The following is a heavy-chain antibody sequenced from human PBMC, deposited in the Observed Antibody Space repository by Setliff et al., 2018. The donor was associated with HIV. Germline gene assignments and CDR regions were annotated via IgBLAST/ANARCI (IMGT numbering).Heavy chain of an antibody. V-gene: IGHV4-4*02. D-gene: IGHD2-2*01. J-gene: IGHJ4*02. CDR2: IYHSGST. CDR1: GGSISSSNW. Sequence: SETLSLTCAVSGGSISSSNWWSWVRQPPGKGLEWIGEIYHSGSTNYNPSLKSRVTISVDTSKNQFSLKLNSVTAADTAVYYCARLAIPAATTDYWGQGTLVTVSS. CDR3: ARLAIPAATTDY.